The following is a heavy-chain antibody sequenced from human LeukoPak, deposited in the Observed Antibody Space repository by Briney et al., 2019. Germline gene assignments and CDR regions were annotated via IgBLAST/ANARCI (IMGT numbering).Heavy chain of an antibody. CDR2: IYPGDSDT. Sequence: GESLKISCKGSGYSFTSYWIGWVRQMPGKGLEWMGIIYPGDSDTRYSPSFQGQVTISADKSISTAYLQWSSLKASDTAMYYCATYLTSGYDFGGRFDPWGQGTLVTVSS. CDR3: ATYLTSGYDFGGRFDP. V-gene: IGHV5-51*01. D-gene: IGHD5-12*01. CDR1: GYSFTSYW. J-gene: IGHJ5*02.